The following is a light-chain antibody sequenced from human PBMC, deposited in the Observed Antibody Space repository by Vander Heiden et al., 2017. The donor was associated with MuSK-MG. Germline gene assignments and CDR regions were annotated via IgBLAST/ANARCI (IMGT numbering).Light chain of an antibody. J-gene: IGLJ2*01. Sequence: SFELTQPPSVSVSPGLTASITCSGDNLGNKYASWYQRKPGHSPVLVIYQATIRPSGIPERFSGSSSGTTATLTISGTQAVDEADYYCQAEDSSTHVVFGGGTKLTVL. CDR1: NLGNKY. V-gene: IGLV3-1*01. CDR2: QAT. CDR3: QAEDSSTHVV.